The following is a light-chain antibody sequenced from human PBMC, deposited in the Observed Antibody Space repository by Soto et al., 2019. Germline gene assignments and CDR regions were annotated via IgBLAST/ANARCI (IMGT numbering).Light chain of an antibody. CDR3: SSCAGSNKPYV. CDR2: EVY. J-gene: IGLJ1*01. Sequence: QSALTQPPSASGSPGQSVTISCTGSSSDVGGCKFVSWYQQYPGKAPRLIIYEVYKRPSGVPDRFSGSKSGNTASLTVSGLQSEDEAYYYCSSCAGSNKPYVFGTGTKVTVL. CDR1: SSDVGGCKF. V-gene: IGLV2-8*01.